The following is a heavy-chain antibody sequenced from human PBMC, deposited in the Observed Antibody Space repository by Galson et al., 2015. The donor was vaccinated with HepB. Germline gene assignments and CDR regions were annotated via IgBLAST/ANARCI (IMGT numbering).Heavy chain of an antibody. CDR2: IRTKAYGGTT. V-gene: IGHV3-49*03. Sequence: SLRLSCATFEFTFGDYAMSWFRQAPGKGLEWIGFIRTKAYGGTTEYAASVKGKFIISRDDSESIAYLQMNSLTSDDTAVYYCARKIASPDYDYYGLDAWGQGTTVTVS. CDR3: ARKIASPDYDYYGLDA. J-gene: IGHJ6*02. D-gene: IGHD4/OR15-4a*01. CDR1: EFTFGDYA.